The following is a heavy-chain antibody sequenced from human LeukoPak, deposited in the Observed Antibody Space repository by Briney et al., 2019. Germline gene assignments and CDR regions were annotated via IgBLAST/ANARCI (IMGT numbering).Heavy chain of an antibody. V-gene: IGHV3-23*01. D-gene: IGHD3-3*01. CDR1: GFTFSSYA. J-gene: IGHJ5*02. Sequence: GGSLRLSCAASGFTFSSYAMSWVRQAPGKGLEWVSAISGSGGSTYYADSVKGRFTISRDNAKNSLYLQMNSLRAEDTAVYYCARYQDDFWSGNNWFDPWGQGTLVTVSS. CDR3: ARYQDDFWSGNNWFDP. CDR2: ISGSGGST.